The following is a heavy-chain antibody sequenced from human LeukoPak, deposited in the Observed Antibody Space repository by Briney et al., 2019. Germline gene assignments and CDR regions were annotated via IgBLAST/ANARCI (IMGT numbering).Heavy chain of an antibody. CDR1: GGSISSYH. D-gene: IGHD2-2*01. J-gene: IGHJ6*03. Sequence: SETLSLTCTVPGGSISSYHWSWIRQPPGKGLEWIGYIYYSGSTNYNPSLKSRVTISVDTSKNQFSLKLSSVTAADTAVYYCARDRVVPAAPSYYYYMDVWGKGTTVTVSS. CDR3: ARDRVVPAAPSYYYYMDV. V-gene: IGHV4-59*01. CDR2: IYYSGST.